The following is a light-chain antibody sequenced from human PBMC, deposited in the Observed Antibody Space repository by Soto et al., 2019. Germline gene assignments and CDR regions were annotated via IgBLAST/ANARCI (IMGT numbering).Light chain of an antibody. J-gene: IGKJ3*01. CDR3: QHYNSYPFT. CDR1: QSISSW. CDR2: KAS. Sequence: DIQMTQSPSTLSASVGDRVTITCRASQSISSWLAWYQQKPGKAPKLLIYKASSLESGVPSKLSGSGSGTEFTLTISSLQPDDFATYYCQHYNSYPFTFGPGTKADIK. V-gene: IGKV1-5*03.